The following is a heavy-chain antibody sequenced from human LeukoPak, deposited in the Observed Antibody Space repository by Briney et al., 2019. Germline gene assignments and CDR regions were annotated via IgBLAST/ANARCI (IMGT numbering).Heavy chain of an antibody. CDR1: GGSMNNYY. J-gene: IGHJ5*02. D-gene: IGHD2-2*01. V-gene: IGHV4-59*01. Sequence: PSETLSLTCSVSGGSMNNYYWSWIRQPPGKGLEWIGYIYYDGTTYYKPSLKSRVTISVDTSKNQFSLKLTSVTAADTAVYYCAAYQLPTRRYCFDPWGQGTLVTVSS. CDR3: AAYQLPTRRYCFDP. CDR2: IYYDGTT.